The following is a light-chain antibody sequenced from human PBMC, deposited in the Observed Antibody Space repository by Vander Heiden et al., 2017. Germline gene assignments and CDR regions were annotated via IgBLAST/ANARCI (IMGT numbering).Light chain of an antibody. CDR2: GAS. Sequence: EIAMTHSPATLSVSPGGGATLCGRAHQSVSGNLAWYQQRPGQAPRLLMYGASTRATGIPARFSGSGSGTEFTLTISSLQSEDFAVYFCQHYKTVPLTFGGGTKVQI. CDR1: QSVSGN. CDR3: QHYKTVPLT. V-gene: IGKV3-15*01. J-gene: IGKJ4*01.